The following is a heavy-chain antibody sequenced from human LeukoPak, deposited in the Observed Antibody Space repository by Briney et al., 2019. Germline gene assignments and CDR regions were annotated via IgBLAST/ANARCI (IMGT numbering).Heavy chain of an antibody. J-gene: IGHJ6*03. Sequence: PGRSLRLSCAASGFTFSSYGMHWVRQAPGKGLEWVAVIWYDGSNKYYADSVKGRFTISRDNSKNTLYLQMNSLRAEDTAVYYCARERQYYYMDVWGKGTTVTVSS. V-gene: IGHV3-33*01. CDR2: IWYDGSNK. CDR3: ARERQYYYMDV. CDR1: GFTFSSYG.